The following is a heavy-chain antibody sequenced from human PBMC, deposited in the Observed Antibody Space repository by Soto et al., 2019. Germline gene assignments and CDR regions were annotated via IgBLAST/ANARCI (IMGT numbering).Heavy chain of an antibody. J-gene: IGHJ6*03. CDR1: GFTFSSYA. V-gene: IGHV3-23*01. CDR3: AGVPAAIDPFDYYYMDV. D-gene: IGHD2-2*02. Sequence: GGSLRLSCAASGFTFSSYAMSWVRQAPGKGLEWVSAISGSGGSTYYADSVKGRFTISRDNSKNTLYLQMNSLRAEDTAVYYCAGVPAAIDPFDYYYMDVWGKGTTVTVPS. CDR2: ISGSGGST.